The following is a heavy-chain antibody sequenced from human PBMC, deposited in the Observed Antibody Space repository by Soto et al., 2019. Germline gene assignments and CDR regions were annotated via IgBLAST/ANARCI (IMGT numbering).Heavy chain of an antibody. D-gene: IGHD1-26*01. CDR3: ARAVGLSYFDY. CDR2: INPNSGGT. V-gene: IGHV1-2*04. J-gene: IGHJ4*02. CDR1: GYTFTGYY. Sequence: SVQVSCTASGYTFTGYYMHWVRQAPGQGLEWMGWINPNSGGTNYAQKFQGWVTMTRDTSISTAYMELSRLRSDDTAVYYCARAVGLSYFDYWGQGTLVTVSS.